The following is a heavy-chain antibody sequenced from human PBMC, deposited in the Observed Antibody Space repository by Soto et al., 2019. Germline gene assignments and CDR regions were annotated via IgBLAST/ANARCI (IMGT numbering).Heavy chain of an antibody. CDR2: IFYSGST. CDR3: ARGKAQIMVRTNWFDP. D-gene: IGHD3-10*01. V-gene: IGHV4-39*07. Sequence: SETLSLTCTVSGDSMRSSSYYWVWIRQPPGKALEWIGSIFYSGSTSYNPSLRSRVAMSVDTSKNQFSLKLSSVTAADTAVYYCARGKAQIMVRTNWFDPWGQGTLVTVSS. CDR1: GDSMRSSSYY. J-gene: IGHJ5*02.